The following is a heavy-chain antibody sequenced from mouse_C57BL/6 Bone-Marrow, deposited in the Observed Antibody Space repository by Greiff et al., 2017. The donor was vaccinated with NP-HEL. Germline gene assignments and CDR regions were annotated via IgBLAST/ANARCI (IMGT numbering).Heavy chain of an antibody. CDR1: GYTFPSYW. J-gene: IGHJ2*01. D-gene: IGHD1-1*01. Sequence: VQLQQPGAELVKPGASVKMSCKASGYTFPSYWLTWVKPRPGPGLAWLGAIYPGRGSTNYTAKFKSKATLTVDTSSSTAYMQLSSLTSEDSAVYYVAITTVFHFDYWGQGTTLTVSS. CDR2: IYPGRGST. CDR3: AITTVFHFDY. V-gene: IGHV1-55*01.